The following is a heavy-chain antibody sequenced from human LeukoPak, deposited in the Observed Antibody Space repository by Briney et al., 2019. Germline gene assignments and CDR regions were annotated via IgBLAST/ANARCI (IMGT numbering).Heavy chain of an antibody. D-gene: IGHD3-10*01. Sequence: ASVKVSCKASGYTFTSYDINWVRQAPGQGLEWMGWINPNSGGTNYAQKFQGRVTMTRDTSINTAYMELNRLRSDDTAVYYCARGVGSSRDYWGQGTLVTVSS. CDR1: GYTFTSYD. CDR3: ARGVGSSRDY. V-gene: IGHV1-2*02. CDR2: INPNSGGT. J-gene: IGHJ4*02.